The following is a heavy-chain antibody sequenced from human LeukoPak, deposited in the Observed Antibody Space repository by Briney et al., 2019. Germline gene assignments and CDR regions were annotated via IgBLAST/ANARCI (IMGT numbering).Heavy chain of an antibody. Sequence: GGSLRLSCAASGLTFSSYCMHWVRQAPGKGLVLVSRINSDGSSTSYADSVKGRFTISRDNAKNTLYLQMNSLRAEDTAVYYCARDPGATIDFDYWGQGTLVTVSS. D-gene: IGHD1-26*01. CDR2: INSDGSST. J-gene: IGHJ4*02. CDR1: GLTFSSYC. V-gene: IGHV3-74*01. CDR3: ARDPGATIDFDY.